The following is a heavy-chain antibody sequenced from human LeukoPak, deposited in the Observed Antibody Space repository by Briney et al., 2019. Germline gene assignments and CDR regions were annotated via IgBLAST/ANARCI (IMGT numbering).Heavy chain of an antibody. CDR2: ISGSGGST. CDR1: GFTFSSYD. Sequence: GGSLRLSCAASGFTFSSYDMSWVRQAPGKGLEWVSAISGSGGSTYYADSVKGRFTISRDNSKNTLYLQMNSLRAEDTAVYYCAKDMVYYYDSSGAGGDYWGQGTLVTVSS. V-gene: IGHV3-23*01. J-gene: IGHJ4*02. CDR3: AKDMVYYYDSSGAGGDY. D-gene: IGHD3-22*01.